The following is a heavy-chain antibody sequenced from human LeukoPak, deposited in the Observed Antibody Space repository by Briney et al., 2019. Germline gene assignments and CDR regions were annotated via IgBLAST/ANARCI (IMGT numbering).Heavy chain of an antibody. CDR2: IHTGGST. V-gene: IGHV3-53*01. CDR3: ARGGIHRY. Sequence: GGSLRLSCAASGFTVSSNYMSWVRQAPGKGLEWVSVIHTGGSTYYADSVKGRFTISRDTSNNTLYLQMNSLRAEDTAVYYCARGGIHRYWGQGTLVTVSS. J-gene: IGHJ4*02. CDR1: GFTVSSNY. D-gene: IGHD5-18*01.